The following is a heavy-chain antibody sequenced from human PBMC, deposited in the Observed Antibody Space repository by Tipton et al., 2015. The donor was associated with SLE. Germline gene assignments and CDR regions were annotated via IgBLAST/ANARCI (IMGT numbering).Heavy chain of an antibody. CDR1: GGSISRGSYY. V-gene: IGHV4-39*07. D-gene: IGHD6-6*01. CDR2: INHSGST. Sequence: TLSLTCTVSGGSISRGSYYWSWIRQPPGKGPEWIGEINHSGSTNYNPSLKSRVTISVDTSKNQFSLKLSSVTAADTAVYYCARGRGSSSSGHYWGQGTLVTVSS. CDR3: ARGRGSSSSGHY. J-gene: IGHJ4*02.